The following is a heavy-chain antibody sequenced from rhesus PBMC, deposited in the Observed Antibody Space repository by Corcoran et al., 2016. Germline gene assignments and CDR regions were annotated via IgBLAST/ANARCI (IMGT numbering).Heavy chain of an antibody. V-gene: IGHV4-127*01. Sequence: QVQLQESGPGLVKPSETLSLTCAVSGYSTERGSGWSWIREPPGKVLEWSGYSGGSSCSTTYNPSLKSRVTISTDTSKNQFSLKLSSVTAADTAVYYCARDNYAIDYWGQGVLVTVSS. CDR1: GYSTERGSG. D-gene: IGHD4-17*01. CDR2: SGGSSCST. J-gene: IGHJ4*01. CDR3: ARDNYAIDY.